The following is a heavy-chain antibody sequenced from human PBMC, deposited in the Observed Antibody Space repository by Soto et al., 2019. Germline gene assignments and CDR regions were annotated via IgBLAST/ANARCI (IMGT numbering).Heavy chain of an antibody. V-gene: IGHV1-8*01. J-gene: IGHJ3*02. D-gene: IGHD3-10*01. Sequence: TGQGLEWMGWMNPNSGNTGYAQKFQGRVTMTRNTSISTAYMELSSLRSEDTAVYYCARRNHGSGAFDIWGQGTMVTVSS. CDR2: MNPNSGNT. CDR3: ARRNHGSGAFDI.